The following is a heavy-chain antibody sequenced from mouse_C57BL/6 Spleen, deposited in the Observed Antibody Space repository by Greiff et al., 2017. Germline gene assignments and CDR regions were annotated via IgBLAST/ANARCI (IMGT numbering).Heavy chain of an antibody. D-gene: IGHD1-1*01. CDR3: ARDYYGSSYFDD. J-gene: IGHJ2*01. CDR2: IYPGSGNT. CDR1: GYTFTDYY. Sequence: VQRVESGAELVRPGASVKLSCKASGYTFTDYYINWVKPRPGQGLEWIARIYPGSGNTYYNEKFKGTATLTAEKSSSTAYMQLSSLTSEDSAVYFCARDYYGSSYFDDWGQGTTLTVSS. V-gene: IGHV1-76*01.